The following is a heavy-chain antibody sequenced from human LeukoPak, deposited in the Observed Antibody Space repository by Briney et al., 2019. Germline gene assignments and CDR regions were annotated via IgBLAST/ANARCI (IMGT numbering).Heavy chain of an antibody. CDR3: AIAYYGSSGYYFGY. Sequence: GGSLRLSCVISRFIFDDYAMRWVRQAPGKGLEWVSLISGDGGSTYYADSVKGRFTISRDNSKNSLYLQMNSLRTEDTALYYCAIAYYGSSGYYFGYWGQGTLVTVSS. V-gene: IGHV3-43*02. J-gene: IGHJ4*02. CDR2: ISGDGGST. CDR1: RFIFDDYA. D-gene: IGHD3-22*01.